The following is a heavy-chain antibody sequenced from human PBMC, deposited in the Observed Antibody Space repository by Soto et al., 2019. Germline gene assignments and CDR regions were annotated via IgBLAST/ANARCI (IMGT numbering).Heavy chain of an antibody. CDR1: GFSLSNARMG. CDR3: ARTPSTIVGVVIPSWFDP. D-gene: IGHD3-3*01. J-gene: IGHJ5*02. CDR2: IFSNDEK. Sequence: SGPTLVNPTETLTLTCTVSGFSLSNARMGVSWIRQPPGKALEWLAHIFSNDEKSYSTSLKSRLTISKDTSKSQVVLTMTNMDPVDTATYYCARTPSTIVGVVIPSWFDPWGQGTLVTVSS. V-gene: IGHV2-26*01.